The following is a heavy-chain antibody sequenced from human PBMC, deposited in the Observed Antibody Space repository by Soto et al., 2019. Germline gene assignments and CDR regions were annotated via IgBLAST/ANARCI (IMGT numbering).Heavy chain of an antibody. Sequence: GGSLRLSCAASGFTFSTYALSWVRQAPGKGLEWVSTISDSGSGTYYAESVKGRFTISRDNSKSTVYLQMNSLRSEDSAVFYCAKGSQRLWPRGYFDNWCLGTLVTVSS. J-gene: IGHJ4*02. D-gene: IGHD3-10*01. CDR1: GFTFSTYA. CDR2: ISDSGSGT. V-gene: IGHV3-23*01. CDR3: AKGSQRLWPRGYFDN.